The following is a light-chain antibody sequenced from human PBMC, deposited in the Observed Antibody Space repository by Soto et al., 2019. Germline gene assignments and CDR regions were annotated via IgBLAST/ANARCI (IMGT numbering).Light chain of an antibody. Sequence: QSALTQPASVSGSPGQSMTISCTGTSSGVGGYNYVSWYQQHPGKAPKLMIYDVSNRPSGVSKRFSGSKSGNTASLTISGRQAADEADYYCSSYTSSSTPVVFGGGTKLTVL. V-gene: IGLV2-14*01. CDR2: DVS. CDR1: SSGVGGYNY. CDR3: SSYTSSSTPVV. J-gene: IGLJ2*01.